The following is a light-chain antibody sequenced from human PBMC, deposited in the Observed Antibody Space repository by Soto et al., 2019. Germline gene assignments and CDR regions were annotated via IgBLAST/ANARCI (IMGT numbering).Light chain of an antibody. CDR2: DSF. CDR1: QSVGTN. V-gene: IGKV3-11*01. Sequence: IVLTQSPATLSLTPGERATLSCRASQSVGTNLVWYRQRPGQSPRLLIYDSFSRATGVPARFSGSGSGTDFTLTISSLEPEDFAVYYCQQRANWPLTFGRGTKVEIK. CDR3: QQRANWPLT. J-gene: IGKJ4*01.